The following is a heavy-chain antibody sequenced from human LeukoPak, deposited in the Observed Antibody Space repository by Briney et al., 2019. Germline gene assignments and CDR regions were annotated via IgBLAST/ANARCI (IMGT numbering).Heavy chain of an antibody. J-gene: IGHJ4*02. CDR3: AKRAALAVAGSNLVY. V-gene: IGHV3-23*01. D-gene: IGHD6-19*01. CDR2: ISGSGGST. Sequence: GGSPRLSCAASGFTFSSYAMSWVRQAPGKGLEWVSGISGSGGSTYYADSVKGRFTISRDNSKNTLYLQMNSLRAEDTAVYYCAKRAALAVAGSNLVYWGQGTLVTVSS. CDR1: GFTFSSYA.